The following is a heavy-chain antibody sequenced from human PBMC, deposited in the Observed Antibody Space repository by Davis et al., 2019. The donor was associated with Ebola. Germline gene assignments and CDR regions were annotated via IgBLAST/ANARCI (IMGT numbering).Heavy chain of an antibody. Sequence: GESLKISCAASGFTVSSNYMTWVRQAPGKGLEWVSVIYSGGSTYYADSVKGRFTISRDNSKNTLYLQMSSLRAEDTALYYCVKLRVRGVAYFGLWGQGTLVTVSS. CDR1: GFTVSSNY. CDR3: VKLRVRGVAYFGL. CDR2: IYSGGST. J-gene: IGHJ4*02. V-gene: IGHV3-53*05. D-gene: IGHD3-10*01.